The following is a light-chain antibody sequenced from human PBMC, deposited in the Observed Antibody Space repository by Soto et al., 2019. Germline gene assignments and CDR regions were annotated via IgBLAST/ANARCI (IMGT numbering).Light chain of an antibody. V-gene: IGKV1-5*01. Sequence: DIQMTQSPSTLSASVGDRVTITCRASQSISPWLAWYQQKPGKAPTLLIYAASNLQSGVPSRFRGSRSGTEFTLTVSSLQPEDFATYYCLQDHDDSWTFGQGTKVDIK. CDR1: QSISPW. CDR3: LQDHDDSWT. CDR2: AAS. J-gene: IGKJ1*01.